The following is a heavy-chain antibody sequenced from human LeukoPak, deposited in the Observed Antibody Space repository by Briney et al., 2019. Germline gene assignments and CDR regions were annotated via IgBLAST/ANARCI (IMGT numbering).Heavy chain of an antibody. J-gene: IGHJ4*02. CDR2: FYYSGST. CDR1: GGSISSYY. CDR3: ARDSSAHFDY. V-gene: IGHV4-59*01. Sequence: SETLSLTXTVSGGSISSYYWSWIRQSPGKGLEWIGYFYYSGSTDYNPSLKSRVTISVDTSKNQFSLNLSPVTAADTAVYYCARDSSAHFDYWGQGTLVTVSS.